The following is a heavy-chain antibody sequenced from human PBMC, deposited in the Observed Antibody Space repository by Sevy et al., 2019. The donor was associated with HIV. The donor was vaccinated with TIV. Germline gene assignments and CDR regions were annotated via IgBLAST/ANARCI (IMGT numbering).Heavy chain of an antibody. CDR3: AREAYGGNSGCAFDI. J-gene: IGHJ3*02. V-gene: IGHV3-33*01. Sequence: GGSLRLSCAASGFTFSSYGMHWVRQAPGKGLEWVAVIWYDGSNKYYADSVKGRFTISRDNSKNTLYLQMNSLRAEDTAVYYCAREAYGGNSGCAFDIWGQGTMVTVSS. CDR1: GFTFSSYG. CDR2: IWYDGSNK. D-gene: IGHD4-17*01.